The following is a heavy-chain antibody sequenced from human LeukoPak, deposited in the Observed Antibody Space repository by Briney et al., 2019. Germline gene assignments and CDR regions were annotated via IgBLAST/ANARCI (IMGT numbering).Heavy chain of an antibody. CDR1: GGSFSGYY. D-gene: IGHD3-10*01. CDR3: AGCVGFGDLSTA. V-gene: IGHV4-34*01. CDR2: INHSGST. J-gene: IGHJ5*02. Sequence: SETLSLTCALYGGSFSGYYGNWIRQPPGKGLEWIGEINHSGSTNYNPSLTSRVTISVDTSKNQISLKLSSVPAADTAVYYCAGCVGFGDLSTAWGQGTLVTVSS.